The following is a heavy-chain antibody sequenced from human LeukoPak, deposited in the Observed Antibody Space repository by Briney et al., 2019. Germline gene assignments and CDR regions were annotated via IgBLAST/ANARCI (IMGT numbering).Heavy chain of an antibody. V-gene: IGHV1-46*01. CDR3: ARDNSVRDEVWWFNP. D-gene: IGHD5-24*01. CDR2: ISPSGGTT. J-gene: IGHJ5*02. CDR1: GYTFTSNY. Sequence: ASVKVSCKAFGYTFTSNYMHWVRQAPGQGPEWMGVISPSGGTTTYAQKFQGRVTLTRDMSTSTDYLELSSLRSEDTAVYYCARDNSVRDEVWWFNPWGQGTLVTVSS.